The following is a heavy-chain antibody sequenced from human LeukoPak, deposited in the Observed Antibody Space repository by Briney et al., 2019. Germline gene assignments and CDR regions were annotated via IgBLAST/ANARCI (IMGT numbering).Heavy chain of an antibody. CDR1: GFTLSTYW. D-gene: IGHD3-16*01. V-gene: IGHV3-7*01. J-gene: IGHJ4*02. CDR3: ASWGAGGNS. CDR2: INPDGSGK. Sequence: GGSLRLSSVASGFTLSTYWMNWVRQVPGKGLDWVANINPDGSGKRYVDSVKGRFTIARDNADNSLSLQMNSLRAEDTAVYYCASWGAGGNSWGQGTLVTVSS.